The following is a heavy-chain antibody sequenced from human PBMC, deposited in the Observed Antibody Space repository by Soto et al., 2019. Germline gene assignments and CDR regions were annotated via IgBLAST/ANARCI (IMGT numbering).Heavy chain of an antibody. CDR2: ISYDGSNK. V-gene: IGHV3-30-3*01. D-gene: IGHD2-21*02. CDR3: ACTSDRYYFDY. Sequence: QVQLVESGGGVVQPGRSLRLSCAASGFTFSSYAMHWVRQAPGKGLEWVAVISYDGSNKYYADSVKGRFTISRDNSKNTLYLQMNSLRAEDTAVYYCACTSDRYYFDYWGQGTLVTVSS. J-gene: IGHJ4*02. CDR1: GFTFSSYA.